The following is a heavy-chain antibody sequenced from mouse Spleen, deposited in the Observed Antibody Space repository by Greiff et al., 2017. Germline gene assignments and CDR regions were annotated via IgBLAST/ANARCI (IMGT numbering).Heavy chain of an antibody. CDR3: ASKGGYYVGYYAMDY. D-gene: IGHD2-3*01. J-gene: IGHJ4*01. CDR1: GYAFSSYW. V-gene: IGHV1-80*01. Sequence: MHLVESGAELVKPGASVKISCKASGYAFSSYWMNWVKQRPGKGLEWIGQIYPGDGDTNYNGKFKGKATLTADKSSSTAYMQLSSLTSEDSAVYYCASKGGYYVGYYAMDYWGQGTSVTVSS. CDR2: IYPGDGDT.